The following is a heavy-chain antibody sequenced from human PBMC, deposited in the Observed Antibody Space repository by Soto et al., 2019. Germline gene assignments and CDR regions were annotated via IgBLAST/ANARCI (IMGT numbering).Heavy chain of an antibody. CDR1: GYTFNTYG. J-gene: IGHJ5*02. D-gene: IGHD3-3*01. Sequence: ASVKVSCRTSGYTFNTYGINWVRQAPGQGLEWMGWISAYDGKTTYAEQFQGRVTLTTDTPTSTAYMELRSLRSDDTAIYYCARDPHDFWTSYWFDPWGEGRPVNVST. V-gene: IGHV1-18*01. CDR2: ISAYDGKT. CDR3: ARDPHDFWTSYWFDP.